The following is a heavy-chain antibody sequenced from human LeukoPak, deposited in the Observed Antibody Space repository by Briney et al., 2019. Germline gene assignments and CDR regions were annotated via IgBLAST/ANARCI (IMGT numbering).Heavy chain of an antibody. CDR1: GFTFSSYA. CDR3: AKGLRSFYYDSSGYDTYYFDY. V-gene: IGHV3-23*01. Sequence: PGGSLRLSCAASGFTFSSYAMSWVRQAPGKGLEWVSGISGSGGSTYYADSVKGRFTISRDNSKNTLCLQMNSLRAEDTAVYYCAKGLRSFYYDSSGYDTYYFDYWGQGTLVTVSS. CDR2: ISGSGGST. D-gene: IGHD3-22*01. J-gene: IGHJ4*02.